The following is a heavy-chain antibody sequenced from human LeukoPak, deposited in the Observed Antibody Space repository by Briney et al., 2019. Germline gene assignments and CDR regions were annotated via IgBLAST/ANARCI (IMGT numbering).Heavy chain of an antibody. D-gene: IGHD3-10*01. V-gene: IGHV4-39*01. CDR2: SYYSVTT. CDR1: GGSISSSSYY. J-gene: IGHJ4*02. CDR3: ARLRYGSGSLDS. Sequence: SETLSLTCTVSGGSISSSSYYWGWVRQPPGKGLERIGISYYSVTTYYNPSLNSRVTISVDTSKNRSSLRLSSVPGADAAVYYCARLRYGSGSLDSWGQGTLVAVSS.